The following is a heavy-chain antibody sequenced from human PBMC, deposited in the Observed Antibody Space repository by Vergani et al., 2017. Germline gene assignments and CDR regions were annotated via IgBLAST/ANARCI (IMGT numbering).Heavy chain of an antibody. Sequence: QLQLQQSGPGLVKPSETLFLTCTVSADSISGGSYYWGWIRQPPGKSLEWIGCIYYSGLTYYNPSLKSRVAMSVDTSKTQFSLKVTSVTAADTAVYFCARQRPGSGWSPGDFDDWGQGILVTVSS. CDR2: IYYSGLT. V-gene: IGHV4-39*01. CDR3: ARQRPGSGWSPGDFDD. J-gene: IGHJ4*02. CDR1: ADSISGGSYY. D-gene: IGHD6-19*01.